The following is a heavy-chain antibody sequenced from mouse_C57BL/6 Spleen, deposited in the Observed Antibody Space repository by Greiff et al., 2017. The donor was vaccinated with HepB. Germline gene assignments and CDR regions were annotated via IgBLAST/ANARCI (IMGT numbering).Heavy chain of an antibody. Sequence: EVQLQESGEGLVKPGGSLKLSCAASGFTFSSYAMSWVRQTPEKRLEWVAYISSGGDYIYYADTVKGRFTISRDNARNTLYLQMSSLKSEDTAMYYCTRTLTVVPYFDYWGQGTTLTVSS. V-gene: IGHV5-9-1*02. J-gene: IGHJ2*01. D-gene: IGHD1-1*01. CDR2: ISSGGDYI. CDR3: TRTLTVVPYFDY. CDR1: GFTFSSYA.